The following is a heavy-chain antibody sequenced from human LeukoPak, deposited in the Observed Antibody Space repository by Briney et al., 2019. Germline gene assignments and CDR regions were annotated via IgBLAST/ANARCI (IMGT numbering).Heavy chain of an antibody. CDR3: ARHTYWGYQVS. J-gene: IGHJ5*02. CDR2: FYYSDTT. CDR1: GGSISSPSYS. Sequence: PPETLSLTCTVSGGSISSPSYSWGWIRQPPGKGLEWIGSFYYSDTTYYNPSFKSRVTISVDASKNQFSLKLSSVTAADTAVYYCARHTYWGYQVSWGQGSLVIVSS. V-gene: IGHV4-39*01. D-gene: IGHD2-8*02.